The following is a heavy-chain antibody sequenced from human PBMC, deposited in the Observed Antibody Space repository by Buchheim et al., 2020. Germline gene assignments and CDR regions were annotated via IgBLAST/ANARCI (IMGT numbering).Heavy chain of an antibody. J-gene: IGHJ6*02. CDR3: ARVPLLWFGELSAYYYYGMDV. D-gene: IGHD3-10*01. Sequence: EVQLVESGGGLVKPGGSLRLSCAASGFTFSSYSMNRVRQAPGKGLEWVSSISSSSSYIYYADSVKGRFTISRDNAKTSLYLQMNSLRAEDTAVYYCARVPLLWFGELSAYYYYGMDVWGQGTT. CDR1: GFTFSSYS. V-gene: IGHV3-21*01. CDR2: ISSSSSYI.